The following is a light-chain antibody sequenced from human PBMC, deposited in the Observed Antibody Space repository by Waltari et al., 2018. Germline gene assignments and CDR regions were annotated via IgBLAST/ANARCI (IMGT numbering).Light chain of an antibody. CDR2: DVS. CDR1: SSDVGGYNY. CDR3: SSYTSSSTLV. Sequence: QSALTQPASVSGSPGQSITISCTGTSSDVGGYNYVSWDQQHPGKAPKRMVYDVSNRPSGGSNRFSGSKSGNTASLTTSGPQAEDEADYYCSSYTSSSTLVFGGGTKLTVL. V-gene: IGLV2-14*03. J-gene: IGLJ2*01.